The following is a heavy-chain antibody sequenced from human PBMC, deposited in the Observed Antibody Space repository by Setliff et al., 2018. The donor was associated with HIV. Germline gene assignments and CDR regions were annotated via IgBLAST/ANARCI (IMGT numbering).Heavy chain of an antibody. CDR3: AKLLPAADMAREIDS. Sequence: ASETLSLTCAVYGGSLSGYHWSWIRQSPGKGLEWIGEINHSGSTNYNPSLKSRVIISLDTPKNQFSLNLTSVTAADTAVYYCAKLLPAADMAREIDSWGQGTLVTVSS. CDR1: GGSLSGYH. V-gene: IGHV4-34*01. D-gene: IGHD2-2*01. CDR2: INHSGST. J-gene: IGHJ4*02.